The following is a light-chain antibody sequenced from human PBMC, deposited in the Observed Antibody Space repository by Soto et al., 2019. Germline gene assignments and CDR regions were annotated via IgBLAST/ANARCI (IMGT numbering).Light chain of an antibody. CDR3: QQYNNWWT. V-gene: IGKV3-15*01. CDR1: QSVGST. Sequence: EIVMTQSPATLSVSPGERATLSCRASQSVGSTLAWYQQRPGQAPRLLIYGASTRATGIPARFSGSWSGTEFTLTISSLQSEDFAVYYCQQYNNWWTFGQGTKVDIK. CDR2: GAS. J-gene: IGKJ1*01.